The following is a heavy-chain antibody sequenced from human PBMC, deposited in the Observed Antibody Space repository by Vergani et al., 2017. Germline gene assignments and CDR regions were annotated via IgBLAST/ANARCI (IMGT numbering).Heavy chain of an antibody. CDR1: GGSISSYY. CDR3: ARGGDSSSWYLIDY. J-gene: IGHJ4*02. V-gene: IGHV4-59*01. Sequence: QVQLQESGPGLVKPSETLSLTCTVSGGSISSYYWSWIRQPPGKGLEWIGYIYYSGSTNYNPSLKSRVTISVDTSKNQFSLKLSSVTAADTAVYYCARGGDSSSWYLIDYWGQGTLVTVSS. CDR2: IYYSGST. D-gene: IGHD6-13*01.